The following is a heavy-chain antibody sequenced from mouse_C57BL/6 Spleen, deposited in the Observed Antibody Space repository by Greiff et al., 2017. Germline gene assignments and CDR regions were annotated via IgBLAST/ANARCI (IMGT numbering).Heavy chain of an antibody. CDR1: GYTFTDYE. CDR3: TRGMITTLFDY. V-gene: IGHV1-15*01. D-gene: IGHD2-4*01. Sequence: QVQLQQSGAELVRPGASVTLSCKASGYTFTDYEMHWVKQTPVHGLEWIGAIDPETGGTAYNQKFKGKAILTADKSSSTAYMELRSLTSEDSAVYYCTRGMITTLFDYWGQGTTLTVSS. J-gene: IGHJ2*01. CDR2: IDPETGGT.